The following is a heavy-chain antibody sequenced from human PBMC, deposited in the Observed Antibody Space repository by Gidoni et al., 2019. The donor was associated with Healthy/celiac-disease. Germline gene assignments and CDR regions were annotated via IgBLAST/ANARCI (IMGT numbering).Heavy chain of an antibody. CDR3: ARRPRVSPFDP. V-gene: IGHV4-34*01. CDR2: INHSGST. J-gene: IGHJ5*02. D-gene: IGHD6-6*01. CDR1: GGSFSGYY. Sequence: QVQLQQWGAGLLQPSETLSLTWAVYGGSFSGYYWSWIRQPPGKGLAWIGEINHSGSTNYNPSLKSRVTISVDTSKNQFSLKLSSVTAADTAVYYCARRPRVSPFDPWGQGTLVTVSS.